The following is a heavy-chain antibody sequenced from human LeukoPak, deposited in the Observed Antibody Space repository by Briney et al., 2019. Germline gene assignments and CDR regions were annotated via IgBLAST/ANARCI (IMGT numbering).Heavy chain of an antibody. J-gene: IGHJ6*03. V-gene: IGHV4-4*07. Sequence: PSETLSLTCTVSGGSISSYYWSWIRQPAGKGLEWIGRIYTSGGTNYNPSLKSRVTMSVDTSKNQFSLKLSSVTAADTAVYYCATGPLAGSPYYYYYYYMDVWGKGTTVTVSS. CDR3: ATGPLAGSPYYYYYYYMDV. D-gene: IGHD1-14*01. CDR2: IYTSGGT. CDR1: GGSISSYY.